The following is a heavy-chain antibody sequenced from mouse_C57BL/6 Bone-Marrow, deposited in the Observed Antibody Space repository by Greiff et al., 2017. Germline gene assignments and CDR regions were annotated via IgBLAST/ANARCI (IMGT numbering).Heavy chain of an antibody. J-gene: IGHJ2*01. CDR2: IDPENGDT. V-gene: IGHV14-4*01. CDR3: TPTYGSSFY. D-gene: IGHD1-1*01. Sequence: VHVKQSGAELVRPGASVKLSCTASGFNIKDDYMHWVKQRPEQGLEWIGWIDPENGDTEYASKFQGNATITADTSYNTAYLQLSSLTSEDTAFYYCTPTYGSSFYWGQGTTLTVSS. CDR1: GFNIKDDY.